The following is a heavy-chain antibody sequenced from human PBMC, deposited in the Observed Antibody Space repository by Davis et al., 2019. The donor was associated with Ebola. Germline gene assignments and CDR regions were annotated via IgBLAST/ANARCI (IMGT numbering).Heavy chain of an antibody. V-gene: IGHV4-59*08. CDR1: GGSISSYY. CDR3: ARQRTYYYDSSGYYSGATFDY. D-gene: IGHD3-22*01. CDR2: IYYSGST. J-gene: IGHJ4*02. Sequence: MPSETLSLTCTVSGGSISSYYWSWIRQPPGKGLEWIGYIYYSGSTNYNPSLKSRATISVDTSKNQFSLKLSSVTAADTAVYYCARQRTYYYDSSGYYSGATFDYWGQGTLVTVSS.